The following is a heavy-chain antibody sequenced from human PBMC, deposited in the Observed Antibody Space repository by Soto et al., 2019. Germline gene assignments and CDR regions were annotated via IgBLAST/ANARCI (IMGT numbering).Heavy chain of an antibody. CDR2: MYFSGTT. D-gene: IGHD1-1*01. CDR1: GGSIRRSY. V-gene: IGHV4-59*01. Sequence: PSETLSLTCTVSGGSIRRSYWTWFRKPPGKGMEWIGHMYFSGTTNFNPSLKSRITMSVDTPKNQFSLKLSAVTAADTAVYYCARAAETGGNWFDPWGQGTLVTVS. J-gene: IGHJ5*02. CDR3: ARAAETGGNWFDP.